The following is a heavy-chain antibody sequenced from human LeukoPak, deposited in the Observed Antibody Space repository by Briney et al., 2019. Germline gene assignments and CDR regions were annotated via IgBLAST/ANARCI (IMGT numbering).Heavy chain of an antibody. CDR2: IYDSGST. CDR3: ARQRAFYYGSGTYQTKYFDY. Sequence: SETLSLTCTVSGGSISSSSYYWGWIRQPPGKGLEWIGCIYDSGSTYYNPSLNSRVTMSVDTSKNQFSLKLSSVTAADTAVYYCARQRAFYYGSGTYQTKYFDYWGQGTLVTVSS. V-gene: IGHV4-39*01. J-gene: IGHJ4*02. D-gene: IGHD3-10*01. CDR1: GGSISSSSYY.